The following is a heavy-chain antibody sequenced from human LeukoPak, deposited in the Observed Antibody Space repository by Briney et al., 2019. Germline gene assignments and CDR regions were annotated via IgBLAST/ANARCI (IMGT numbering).Heavy chain of an antibody. Sequence: SETLSLTCTVSGGSISSSSYYWGWIRQPPGKGLEWIGSIYYSGSTYYNPSLKSRVTISVDTSKNQFSLKLSSVTAADTAVYYCAREGVGYSGSYYFDCWGQGTLVTVSS. CDR3: AREGVGYSGSYYFDC. J-gene: IGHJ4*02. CDR2: IYYSGST. V-gene: IGHV4-39*07. CDR1: GGSISSSSYY. D-gene: IGHD5-12*01.